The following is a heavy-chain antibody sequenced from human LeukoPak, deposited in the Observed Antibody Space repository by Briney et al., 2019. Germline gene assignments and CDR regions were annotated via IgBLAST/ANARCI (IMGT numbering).Heavy chain of an antibody. Sequence: GGSLRLSCAASGFTFSSYEMSWVRQAPEKGREGVSYTGSSGSTIYYADSVKGRFTISRDNAKTSLYLQMNSLRAEDTAVYYCARDWGSSSFFDYWGQGTLVTVSS. CDR3: ARDWGSSSFFDY. J-gene: IGHJ4*02. V-gene: IGHV3-48*03. D-gene: IGHD6-6*01. CDR2: TGSSGSTI. CDR1: GFTFSSYE.